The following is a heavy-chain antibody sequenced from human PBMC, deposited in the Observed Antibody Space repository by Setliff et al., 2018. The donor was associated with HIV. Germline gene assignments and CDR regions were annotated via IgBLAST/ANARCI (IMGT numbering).Heavy chain of an antibody. CDR1: GFTFSSYA. V-gene: IGHV3-30*14. D-gene: IGHD2-15*01. J-gene: IGHJ3*02. CDR3: ARYCSGGSCYSDDAFDI. CDR2: ISYDGSNK. Sequence: PGGSLRLSCAASGFTFSSYAMHWVRQAPGKGLEWVAVISYDGSNKYYADSVKGRFTISRDNSKNTLYLQMNSLRAEDTAVYYCARYCSGGSCYSDDAFDIWGQGTMVTVSS.